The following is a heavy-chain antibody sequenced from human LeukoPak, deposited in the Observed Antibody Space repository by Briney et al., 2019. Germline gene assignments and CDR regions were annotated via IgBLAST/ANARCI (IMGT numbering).Heavy chain of an antibody. J-gene: IGHJ6*02. V-gene: IGHV5-51*01. CDR1: GGTFATSA. Sequence: GASVKVSCKASGGTFATSAITWVRQMPGKGLEWMGIIYPGDSDTRYSPSFQGQVTISADKSISTAYLQWSSLKASDTAMYYCARHVANGGWYGYGMDVWGQGTTVTVSS. D-gene: IGHD6-19*01. CDR3: ARHVANGGWYGYGMDV. CDR2: IYPGDSDT.